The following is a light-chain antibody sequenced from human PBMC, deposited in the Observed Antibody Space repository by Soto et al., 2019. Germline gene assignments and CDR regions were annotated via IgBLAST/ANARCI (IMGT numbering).Light chain of an antibody. J-gene: IGKJ4*01. CDR3: QQYASWPLT. CDR2: GAS. CDR1: QSVNGN. V-gene: IGKV3-15*01. Sequence: ETVMTQSPATLSVSPGERATLSCRASQSVNGNLAWYQQESGQPPRLLVFGASTRATGVPARFSGSGSGTEFTLTISGLQSEDFAVYFCQQYASWPLTFGGGTKVDIK.